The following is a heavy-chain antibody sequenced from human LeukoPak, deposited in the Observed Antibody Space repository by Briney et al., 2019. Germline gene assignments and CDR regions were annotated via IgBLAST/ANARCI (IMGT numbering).Heavy chain of an antibody. CDR1: GGSISSGDYY. D-gene: IGHD4-11*01. Sequence: TSETLSLTCTVSGGSISSGDYYWSWIRQPPGKGLEWIGYFYYSGSTYYNPSLKSRVTISVDTSKNQFSLKLSSVTAADTAVYYCARANDYPGIDYWGQGTLVTVSS. V-gene: IGHV4-30-4*01. J-gene: IGHJ4*02. CDR2: FYYSGST. CDR3: ARANDYPGIDY.